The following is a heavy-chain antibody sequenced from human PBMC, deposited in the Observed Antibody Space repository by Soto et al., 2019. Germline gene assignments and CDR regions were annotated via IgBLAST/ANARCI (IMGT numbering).Heavy chain of an antibody. CDR2: IIPIFGTA. D-gene: IGHD1-26*01. CDR1: GGTFSSYS. CDR3: ARAGGRHSGAIDY. V-gene: IGHV1-69*01. Sequence: QVQLVQSGAEVKKPGSSVKVSCKASGGTFSSYSINWVRQAPGQGLEWMGEIIPIFGTANYAQKFQGRVTITADESTNKAYMELSSLRSQDTAVYNSARAGGRHSGAIDYWSKGTIV. J-gene: IGHJ4*02.